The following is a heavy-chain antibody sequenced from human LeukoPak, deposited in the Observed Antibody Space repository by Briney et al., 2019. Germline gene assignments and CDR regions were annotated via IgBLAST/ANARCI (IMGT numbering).Heavy chain of an antibody. J-gene: IGHJ5*02. V-gene: IGHV3-23*01. D-gene: IGHD2-21*02. CDR2: INKSGGST. Sequence: PGGSLRLSCAASGFTFSSYAMSWVRQAPGKGLEWVSIINKSGGSTNYADSVKGRFTISRDNSENTLYLQVNSLRAEDTALYYCAKTAPIDPWGQGTLVTVSS. CDR3: AKTAPIDP. CDR1: GFTFSSYA.